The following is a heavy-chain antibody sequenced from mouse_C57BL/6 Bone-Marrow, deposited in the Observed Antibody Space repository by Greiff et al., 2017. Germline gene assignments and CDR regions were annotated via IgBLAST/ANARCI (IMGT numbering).Heavy chain of an antibody. V-gene: IGHV5-16*01. Sequence: EVKLVESEGGLVQPGSSMKLSCTASGFTFSDYYMAWVRQVPEKGLEWVANINYDGSSTSYLDSLKSRFIISIDNAENILYMQMSSLKSEDTAAYYGARGYNSNYPDYWGQGNTLTVSS. CDR1: GFTFSDYY. CDR2: INYDGSST. CDR3: ARGYNSNYPDY. J-gene: IGHJ2*01. D-gene: IGHD2-5*01.